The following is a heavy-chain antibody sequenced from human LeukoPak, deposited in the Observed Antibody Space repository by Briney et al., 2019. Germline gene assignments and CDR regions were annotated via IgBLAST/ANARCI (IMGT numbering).Heavy chain of an antibody. J-gene: IGHJ2*01. Sequence: GASVKVSCKASGGTFSSYAISWVRQAPGQGLEWMGGIIPIFGTANYAQKFQGRVTITADESTSTAYMELSSLRSEDTAVYYCARDVRVVSAGYFDLWGRGTLVTVSS. D-gene: IGHD5/OR15-5a*01. V-gene: IGHV1-69*13. CDR1: GGTFSSYA. CDR3: ARDVRVVSAGYFDL. CDR2: IIPIFGTA.